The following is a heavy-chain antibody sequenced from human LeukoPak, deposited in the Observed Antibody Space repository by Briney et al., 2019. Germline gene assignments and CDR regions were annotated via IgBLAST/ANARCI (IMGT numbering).Heavy chain of an antibody. D-gene: IGHD2-2*01. CDR3: ARDRDCSSTSCYMSYYYYMDV. CDR1: GGSISSYY. J-gene: IGHJ6*03. V-gene: IGHV4-4*07. CDR2: IYTSGST. Sequence: PSETLSLTCTVSGGSISSYYWSWIRQPAGKGLEWIGRIYTSGSTNYNPSLKSRVTMSVDTSKNQFSLKLSSVTAADTAVYYCARDRDCSSTSCYMSYYYYMDVWGKGTTVTISS.